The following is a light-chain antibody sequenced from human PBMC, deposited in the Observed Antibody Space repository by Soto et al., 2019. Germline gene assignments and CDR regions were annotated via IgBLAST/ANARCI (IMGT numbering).Light chain of an antibody. V-gene: IGLV2-11*01. CDR3: CSFAGSYTV. CDR2: AVN. J-gene: IGLJ2*01. CDR1: RRDLGAYNY. Sequence: QSALIQPRSVSGSPGQSVTISCTGTRRDLGAYNYVSWYQQHPGKAPQLMIYAVNRRPSGVPDRFSGSKSGNTASLTISGLQAEDEADYYCCSFAGSYTVFGGGTQLTVL.